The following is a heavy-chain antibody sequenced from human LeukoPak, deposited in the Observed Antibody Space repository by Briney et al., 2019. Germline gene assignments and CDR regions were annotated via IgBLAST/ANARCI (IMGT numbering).Heavy chain of an antibody. CDR2: ISGSGRGSNT. CDR1: GFTFDDYG. D-gene: IGHD6-13*01. V-gene: IGHV3-23*01. Sequence: GGSLRLSCAASGFTFDDYGMSWVRQAPGKGLEWVSTISGSGRGSNTYYADSLKGRFTISRDNFKNTLYLQMNSLRPEDTALYYCAKDSYGSSWAYYYMDVWGTGTTVTISS. CDR3: AKDSYGSSWAYYYMDV. J-gene: IGHJ6*03.